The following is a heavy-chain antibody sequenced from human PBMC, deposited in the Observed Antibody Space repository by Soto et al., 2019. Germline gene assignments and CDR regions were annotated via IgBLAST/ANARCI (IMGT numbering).Heavy chain of an antibody. V-gene: IGHV3-9*01. J-gene: IGHJ4*02. D-gene: IGHD3-9*01. CDR3: AKGGGGYDILTGYFRFDY. CDR2: ISWNSGSI. CDR1: GFTFDDYA. Sequence: EVQLVESGGGLVQPGRSLRLSCAASGFTFDDYAMHWVRQAPGKGLEWVSGISWNSGSIGYADSVKGRFTISRDNAKNSLYLQMNSLRAEDTALYYCAKGGGGYDILTGYFRFDYWGQGTLVTVSS.